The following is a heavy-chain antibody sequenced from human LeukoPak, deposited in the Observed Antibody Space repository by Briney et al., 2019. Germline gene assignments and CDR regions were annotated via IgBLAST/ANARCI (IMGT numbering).Heavy chain of an antibody. D-gene: IGHD2-21*01. CDR3: ASCSSSYYYFDY. J-gene: IGHJ4*02. CDR1: GGSISSYY. CDR2: IYYSGST. V-gene: IGHV4-59*12. Sequence: SETLSLTCTVSGGSISSYYWSWIRQPPGKGLEWIGYIYYSGSTNYNPSLKSRVTISVDRSKNQFSLKLSSVTAADTAVYYCASCSSSYYYFDYWGQGTLVTVSS.